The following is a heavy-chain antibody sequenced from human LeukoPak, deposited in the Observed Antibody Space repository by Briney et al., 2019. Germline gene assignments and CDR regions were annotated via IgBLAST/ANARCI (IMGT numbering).Heavy chain of an antibody. Sequence: GGSLRLSCAASGFTFSSHSMNWVRQAPGKGLEWVSSISSSSSYIYYADSVKGRFTISRDNAKNSLYLQMNSLRAEDTAVYYCAREVYNSRSGYYYGLDVWGQGTTVTVSS. V-gene: IGHV3-21*01. CDR1: GFTFSSHS. CDR2: ISSSSSYI. D-gene: IGHD6-13*01. J-gene: IGHJ6*02. CDR3: AREVYNSRSGYYYGLDV.